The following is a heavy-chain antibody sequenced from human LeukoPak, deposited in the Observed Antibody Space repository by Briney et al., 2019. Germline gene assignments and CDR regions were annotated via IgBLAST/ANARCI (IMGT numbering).Heavy chain of an antibody. D-gene: IGHD6-6*01. CDR3: ARHDPRGEPARLGFFDY. Sequence: SETLSLTCTVSGASITSSYWAWIRQPPGRGLEWIGHIYNNGGAKYNPSLKSRISISLDTSKSQFSLTLTSVTAADTAVYYCARHDPRGEPARLGFFDYWGQGTLVTVSS. CDR2: IYNNGGA. CDR1: GASITSSY. J-gene: IGHJ4*02. V-gene: IGHV4-59*08.